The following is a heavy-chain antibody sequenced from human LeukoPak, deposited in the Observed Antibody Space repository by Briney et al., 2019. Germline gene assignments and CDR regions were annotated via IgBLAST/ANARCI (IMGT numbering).Heavy chain of an antibody. CDR3: CTDEGGGRGYYYGIDV. Sequence: LGGSLRLSCAASGFTFSNAWMSWVRQAPGKGLEWVARIKSKTHDETTDYAAPVKGRFTISRDDSKNTLYPQMNSLKTEDTAVYYCCTDEGGGRGYYYGIDVWGQGTTVTVSS. CDR1: GFTFSNAW. V-gene: IGHV3-15*01. D-gene: IGHD2-15*01. CDR2: IKSKTHDETT. J-gene: IGHJ6*02.